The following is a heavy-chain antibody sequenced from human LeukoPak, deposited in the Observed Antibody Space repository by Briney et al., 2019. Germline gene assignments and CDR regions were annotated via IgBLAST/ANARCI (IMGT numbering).Heavy chain of an antibody. J-gene: IGHJ6*03. D-gene: IGHD3-22*01. V-gene: IGHV1-2*02. CDR3: ARNYYDSSGLYYYYYYMDV. CDR1: GYTFTGYY. Sequence: GASVTVSCKASGYTFTGYYMHWVRQAPGQGLEWMGWINPNSGGTNYAQKLQGRVTMTTDTSTSTAYMELRSLRSDDTAVYYCARNYYDSSGLYYYYYYMDVWGKGTTVTVSS. CDR2: INPNSGGT.